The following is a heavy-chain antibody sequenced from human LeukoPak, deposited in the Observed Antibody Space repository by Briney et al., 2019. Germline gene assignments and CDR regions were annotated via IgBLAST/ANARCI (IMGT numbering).Heavy chain of an antibody. Sequence: PSETLSLTCAVYGGSFSGYYWSWIRQPPGEGLEWIGEINHSGSTNYNPSLKSRVTISVDTSKNQFSLKLSSVTAADTAVYYCARGITGTSGYYFYYFDYWGQGTLVTVSS. CDR3: ARGITGTSGYYFYYFDY. J-gene: IGHJ4*02. CDR2: INHSGST. V-gene: IGHV4-34*01. D-gene: IGHD3-22*01. CDR1: GGSFSGYY.